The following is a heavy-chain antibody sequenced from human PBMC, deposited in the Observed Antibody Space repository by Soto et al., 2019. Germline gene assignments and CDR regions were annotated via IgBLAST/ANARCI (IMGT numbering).Heavy chain of an antibody. J-gene: IGHJ4*02. CDR1: GGSFSGYY. CDR3: ARGPHLFYNGSGSRPFDY. CDR2: INHSGSA. D-gene: IGHD3-10*01. V-gene: IGHV4-34*01. Sequence: PSETLSLTCVVYGGSFSGYYWSWIRQPPGKGLEWIGEINHSGSANYNPSLKSRVTISVDTSKNHLSLNLSPVPAADKAVYYCARGPHLFYNGSGSRPFDYWRQENLVYVS.